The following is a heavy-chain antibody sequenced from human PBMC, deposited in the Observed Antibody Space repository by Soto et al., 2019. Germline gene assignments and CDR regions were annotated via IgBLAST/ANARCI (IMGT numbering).Heavy chain of an antibody. CDR2: IYYSGST. Sequence: SQTLSLPCTVSGASITTSPYYWAWIRQPPGKGLEWIGSIYYSGSTYYNPSLKSRVTISLDTSENQFSLRLTSVTAADTAVYYCAKPGGSSVAGGSWGQGTLVTVSS. CDR3: AKPGGSSVAGGS. D-gene: IGHD6-19*01. V-gene: IGHV4-39*01. J-gene: IGHJ4*02. CDR1: GASITTSPYY.